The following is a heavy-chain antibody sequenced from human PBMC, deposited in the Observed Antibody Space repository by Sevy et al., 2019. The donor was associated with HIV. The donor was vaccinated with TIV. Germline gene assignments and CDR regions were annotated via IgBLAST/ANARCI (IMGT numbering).Heavy chain of an antibody. CDR2: IKSKTEGATR. J-gene: IGHJ4*02. CDR3: TAGVGAADFDY. Sequence: GGSLRLSCAASEFTFSNAWMSWVRQAPGKGLEWVGRIKSKTEGATRDFAAPVKGRLLISRDDSRNTVYLQMNSLKTEDTAVYYCTAGVGAADFDYWGQGTLVTVSS. V-gene: IGHV3-15*01. CDR1: EFTFSNAW. D-gene: IGHD1-26*01.